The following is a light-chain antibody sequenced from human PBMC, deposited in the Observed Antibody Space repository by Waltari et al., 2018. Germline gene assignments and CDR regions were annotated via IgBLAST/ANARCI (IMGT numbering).Light chain of an antibody. CDR3: MQGTHWPYT. CDR2: KVS. J-gene: IGKJ2*01. Sequence: DAVMTQSPLSLPVTPGQPASIPCRSTQRLVFGDGNTYLNWFHQRPGQSPRRLIYKVSNRDSGVPDRFSGSGSGTDFTLRISRVEAEDVGVYYCMQGTHWPYTFGQGTKVEI. V-gene: IGKV2-30*01. CDR1: QRLVFGDGNTY.